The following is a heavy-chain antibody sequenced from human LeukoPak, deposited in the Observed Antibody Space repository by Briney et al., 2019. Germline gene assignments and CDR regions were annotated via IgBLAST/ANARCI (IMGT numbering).Heavy chain of an antibody. J-gene: IGHJ4*02. CDR3: ARYSSSWYGAVY. V-gene: IGHV4-38-2*02. CDR1: GYSISSGYY. D-gene: IGHD6-13*01. Sequence: SETLSLTCTVSGYSISSGYYWGWIRQPPGKGLEWIGSIYHSGSTYYNPSLKSRVTISVDTSKNQFSLKLSSVTAADTAVYYCARYSSSWYGAVYWGQGTLVTVSS. CDR2: IYHSGST.